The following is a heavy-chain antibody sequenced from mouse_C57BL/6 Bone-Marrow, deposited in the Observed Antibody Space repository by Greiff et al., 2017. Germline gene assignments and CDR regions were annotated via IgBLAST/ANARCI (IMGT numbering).Heavy chain of an antibody. CDR1: GYTFTSYW. J-gene: IGHJ4*01. CDR3: AREGNYVSYYYAMDY. CDR2: IYPGSGST. V-gene: IGHV1-55*01. D-gene: IGHD2-1*01. Sequence: QVQLQQPGAELVKPGASVKMSCKASGYTFTSYWITWVKQRPGQGLEWIGDIYPGSGSTNYNEKFKSKATLTVDTSSSTAYMQLSSLTSEDSAVYYCAREGNYVSYYYAMDYWGQGTSVTVSS.